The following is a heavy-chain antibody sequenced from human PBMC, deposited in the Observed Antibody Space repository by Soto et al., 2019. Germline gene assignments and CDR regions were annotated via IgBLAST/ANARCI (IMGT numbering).Heavy chain of an antibody. CDR2: IIPIFGTA. D-gene: IGHD3-10*01. CDR1: GGTFSSYA. Sequence: SVKVSCKASGGTFSSYAISWVRQAPGQGLEWMGGIIPIFGTANYAQKFQGRVTITADESTSTAYMELSSLRSEDTAVYYCAMRVMVRGAYSPLYYYYGMDVWGQGTTVTV. CDR3: AMRVMVRGAYSPLYYYYGMDV. J-gene: IGHJ6*02. V-gene: IGHV1-69*13.